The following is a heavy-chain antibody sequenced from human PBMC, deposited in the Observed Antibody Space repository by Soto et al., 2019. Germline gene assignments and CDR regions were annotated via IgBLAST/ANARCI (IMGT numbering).Heavy chain of an antibody. CDR3: ARGVGRSSSGYYYSYGMEF. CDR2: IIPIFGTA. J-gene: IGHJ6*02. CDR1: GGTFSSYA. Sequence: ASVKVSCKASGGTFSSYAISWVRQAPGQGLEWMGGIIPIFGTANYAQKFQGRVTITADESTSTAYMELSSLRSEDTAVYYCARGVGRSSSGYYYSYGMEFWGQGPTVNVSS. D-gene: IGHD6-6*01. V-gene: IGHV1-69*13.